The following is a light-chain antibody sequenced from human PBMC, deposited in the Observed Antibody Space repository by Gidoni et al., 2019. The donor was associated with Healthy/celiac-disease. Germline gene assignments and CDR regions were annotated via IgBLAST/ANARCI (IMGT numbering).Light chain of an antibody. CDR1: NIGSKS. J-gene: IGLJ2*01. CDR3: QVWDSSSDNVV. Sequence: SYVLTQPPSVSVAPGKTARITCGGNNIGSKSVHWYQQKPGQAPVLVIYYDSDRPSGIPERFSGSNSGNTATLNISRVEAGDEADYYCQVWDSSSDNVVFGGGTKLTVL. V-gene: IGLV3-21*04. CDR2: YDS.